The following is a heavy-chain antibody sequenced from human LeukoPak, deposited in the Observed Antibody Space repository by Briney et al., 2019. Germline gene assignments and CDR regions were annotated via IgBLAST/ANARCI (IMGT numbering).Heavy chain of an antibody. Sequence: PSETLSLTCTVSGGSISSSSYYWGWIRQPPGKGLEWIGTINYSGNTYYNPSLKSRVTISVDTSKNQFSLKLSSVTAADTAVYYCARSSPGYDDSDFDYWGQGTLVTVSS. D-gene: IGHD5-12*01. CDR3: ARSSPGYDDSDFDY. CDR2: INYSGNT. CDR1: GGSISSSSYY. J-gene: IGHJ4*02. V-gene: IGHV4-39*07.